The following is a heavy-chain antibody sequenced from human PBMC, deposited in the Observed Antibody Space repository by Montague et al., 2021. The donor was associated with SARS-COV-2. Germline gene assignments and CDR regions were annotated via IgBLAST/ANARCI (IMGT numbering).Heavy chain of an antibody. Sequence: SETLSLTCAVYGGSFSGYYWSWIRQPPGKGLEWIGEINHGGSTNYNPSLKSRVTISVDTSKNQFSLKLSSVTAADTAVYYCARGLAELRYFDWYHYYFDYWGQGTLVTVSS. D-gene: IGHD3-9*01. CDR3: ARGLAELRYFDWYHYYFDY. V-gene: IGHV4-34*01. CDR2: INHGGST. J-gene: IGHJ4*02. CDR1: GGSFSGYY.